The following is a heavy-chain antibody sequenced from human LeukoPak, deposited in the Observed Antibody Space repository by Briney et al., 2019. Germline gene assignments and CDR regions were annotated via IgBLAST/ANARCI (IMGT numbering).Heavy chain of an antibody. V-gene: IGHV3-11*04. CDR3: ARAYYDILTGYPIFDY. CDR2: ISSSGSTI. J-gene: IGHJ4*02. Sequence: GGSLRLSCAASGFAFSDYYMSWIRQAPGKGLEWVSYISSSGSTIYYADSVKGRFTISRDNAKNSLYLQMNSLRAEDSAVYYCARAYYDILTGYPIFDYWGQGTLVTVSS. CDR1: GFAFSDYY. D-gene: IGHD3-9*01.